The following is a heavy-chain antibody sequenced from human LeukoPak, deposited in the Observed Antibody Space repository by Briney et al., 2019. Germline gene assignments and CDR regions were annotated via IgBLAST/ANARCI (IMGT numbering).Heavy chain of an antibody. CDR2: IYSSGST. V-gene: IGHV4-61*02. CDR3: ARVLLRYFDWLLVRGAYYDY. D-gene: IGHD3-9*01. CDR1: GGSISSGSYY. Sequence: SETLSLTCTVSGGSISSGSYYWSWIRQPAGKGLEWIGRIYSSGSTNYNPSLKSRVTISVDTSKNQFSLKLSSVTAADTAVYYCARVLLRYFDWLLVRGAYYDYWGQGTLVTVSS. J-gene: IGHJ4*02.